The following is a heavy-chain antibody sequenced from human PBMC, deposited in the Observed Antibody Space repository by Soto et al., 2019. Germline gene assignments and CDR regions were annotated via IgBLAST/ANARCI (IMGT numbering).Heavy chain of an antibody. J-gene: IGHJ3*02. CDR1: GYTFTSYD. D-gene: IGHD3-9*01. V-gene: IGHV1-8*01. Sequence: QVQLVQSGAEVKKPGASVKVSCKASGYTFTSYDINWVRQATGQGLEWMGWMNPNSGNTGYAQKFQGRATMTRNTSISSAYMELSSLRSEDTAVYYCARGRVLRYFDWLLPHDAFDIWGQGTMVTVSS. CDR3: ARGRVLRYFDWLLPHDAFDI. CDR2: MNPNSGNT.